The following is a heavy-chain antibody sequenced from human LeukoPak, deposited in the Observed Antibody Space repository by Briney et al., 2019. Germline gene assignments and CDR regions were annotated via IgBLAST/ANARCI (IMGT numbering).Heavy chain of an antibody. Sequence: SETLSLTCTVSGGSISSGDHYWSWIRQPPGKGLEWIGYIYYSGSAYYNPSLKSRVTISVDTSKNQFSLKLSSVTAADTAVYYRARGRDYGDNWFDPWGQGTLVTVSS. D-gene: IGHD4/OR15-4a*01. V-gene: IGHV4-30-4*01. CDR3: ARGRDYGDNWFDP. CDR2: IYYSGSA. J-gene: IGHJ5*02. CDR1: GGSISSGDHY.